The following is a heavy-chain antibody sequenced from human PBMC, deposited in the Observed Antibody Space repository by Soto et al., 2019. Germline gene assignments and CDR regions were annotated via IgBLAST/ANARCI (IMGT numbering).Heavy chain of an antibody. CDR3: ASLPYYYDSSGYNDAFDI. D-gene: IGHD3-22*01. J-gene: IGHJ3*02. Sequence: SGGSLRLSCAASGFTFSDYYMSWIRQAPGKGLEWVSYISSSSSYTNYADSVKGRFTISRDNAKNSLYLQMNSLRSEDTAVYYCASLPYYYDSSGYNDAFDIWGQGTMVTVSS. CDR2: ISSSSSYT. V-gene: IGHV3-11*03. CDR1: GFTFSDYY.